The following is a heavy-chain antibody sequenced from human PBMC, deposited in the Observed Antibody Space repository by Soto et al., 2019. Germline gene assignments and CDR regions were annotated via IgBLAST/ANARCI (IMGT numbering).Heavy chain of an antibody. Sequence: PGGSLRLSCAASGFTFSRYDVHWVRQAPGEGLEWVAAISYDGSNKYYRDSVKGRFTISRDNSRTTLYLQMNSLRPEDTAVYYCAKGSYSGTYSDFDYWGQGTLVTVSS. CDR2: ISYDGSNK. J-gene: IGHJ4*02. V-gene: IGHV3-30*18. CDR1: GFTFSRYD. CDR3: AKGSYSGTYSDFDY. D-gene: IGHD1-26*01.